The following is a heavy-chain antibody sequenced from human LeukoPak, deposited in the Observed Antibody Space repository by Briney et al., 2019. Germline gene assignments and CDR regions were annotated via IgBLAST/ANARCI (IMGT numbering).Heavy chain of an antibody. CDR3: ARESVVAGTDDAFDI. CDR1: GFTFSSYW. V-gene: IGHV3-7*01. CDR2: IKQDGREK. Sequence: GGSLRLSCAASGFTFSSYWMSWVRQAPGKGLEWVANIKQDGREKYYVDSVKGRFTISRDNAKNSLYLQMNSLRAEDTAVYYCARESVVAGTDDAFDIWGQGTMVTVSS. J-gene: IGHJ3*02. D-gene: IGHD6-19*01.